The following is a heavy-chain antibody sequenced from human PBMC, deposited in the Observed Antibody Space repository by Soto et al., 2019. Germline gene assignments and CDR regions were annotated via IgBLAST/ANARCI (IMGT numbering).Heavy chain of an antibody. CDR2: THHSGST. CDR1: GGSLSGNY. V-gene: IGHV4-34*01. CDR3: ARTTAAIHLNY. Sequence: QAQLQQWGTGLLKPSETLSLTCAVYGGSLSGNYWGGIRQPPGKGLEWIGETHHSGSTAYNPSLKSPVTISVDTSRNQFSLKLNSVTAADTAVYYCARTTAAIHLNYWSQGTLVTVSS. J-gene: IGHJ4*02. D-gene: IGHD2-21*02.